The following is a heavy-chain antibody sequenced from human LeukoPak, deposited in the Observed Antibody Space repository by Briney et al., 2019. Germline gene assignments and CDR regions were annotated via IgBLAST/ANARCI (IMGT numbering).Heavy chain of an antibody. CDR3: ARVSSDILTGYQYFDY. CDR1: GYTFTGYD. V-gene: IGHV1-2*02. Sequence: ASVNVSCKASGYTFTGYDMHWVRQAPGQGLEWMGWINPNSGGTNYAQKFQGRVTMTRDTSISTAYMELSRLRSDDTAVYYCARVSSDILTGYQYFDYWGQGTLVTVSS. J-gene: IGHJ4*02. CDR2: INPNSGGT. D-gene: IGHD3-9*01.